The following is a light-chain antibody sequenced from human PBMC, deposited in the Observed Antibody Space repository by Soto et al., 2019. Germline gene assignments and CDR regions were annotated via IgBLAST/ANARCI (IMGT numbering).Light chain of an antibody. CDR2: DVS. J-gene: IGLJ1*01. Sequence: QPVLTQPASVSGSPGQSITISCTGTSSDVGGYNYVSWYQHHPGKAPKLMIYDVSNRPSGVSNRFSGSKSGNTASLTISGLQAEDEADYYCSSYTSSSTLYVFGTGTKVTVL. V-gene: IGLV2-14*03. CDR3: SSYTSSSTLYV. CDR1: SSDVGGYNY.